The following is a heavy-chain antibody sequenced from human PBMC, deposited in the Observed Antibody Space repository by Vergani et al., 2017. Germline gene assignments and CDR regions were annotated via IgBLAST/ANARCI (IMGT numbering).Heavy chain of an antibody. CDR3: ARDNRQQLVEAEYFQH. CDR2: ISYDGSNK. CDR1: GFTFSSYW. V-gene: IGHV3-30-3*01. J-gene: IGHJ1*01. Sequence: VQLVESGGGLVQPGGSLRLSCAASGFTFSSYWMSWVRQAPGKGLEWVAVISYDGSNKYYADSVKGRFTISRDNSKNTLYLQMNSLRAEDTAVYYCARDNRQQLVEAEYFQHWGQGTLVTVSS. D-gene: IGHD6-13*01.